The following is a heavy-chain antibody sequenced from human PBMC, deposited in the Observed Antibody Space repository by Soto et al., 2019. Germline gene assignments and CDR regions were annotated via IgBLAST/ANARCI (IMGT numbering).Heavy chain of an antibody. J-gene: IGHJ6*02. CDR3: ARDPKGGSGSYYKAYYYYYGMDV. Sequence: ASVKVSCKVSGYTFTSYGISWVRQAPGQGLERMGWISAYKGNTNYAQKLQGRVTMTTDTSTSTAYMELRSLRSDDTAVYYCARDPKGGSGSYYKAYYYYYGMDVWGQGTTVTVSS. D-gene: IGHD3-10*01. CDR2: ISAYKGNT. V-gene: IGHV1-18*01. CDR1: GYTFTSYG.